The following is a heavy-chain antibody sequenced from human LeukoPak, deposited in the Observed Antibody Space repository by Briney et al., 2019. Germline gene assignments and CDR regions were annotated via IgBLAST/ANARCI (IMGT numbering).Heavy chain of an antibody. CDR3: ARGGTYYYYGMDV. CDR1: GYTFTNYY. J-gene: IGHJ6*02. V-gene: IGHV1-46*01. D-gene: IGHD1-26*01. Sequence: ASVNVSCKASGYTFTNYYVHWVRQAPGQGLEWMGMINLSGGSTNYAQKFQGRVTMTRDTSTTTVYMELSSLRSEDTAIYYCARGGTYYYYGMDVWGQGTTVTASS. CDR2: INLSGGST.